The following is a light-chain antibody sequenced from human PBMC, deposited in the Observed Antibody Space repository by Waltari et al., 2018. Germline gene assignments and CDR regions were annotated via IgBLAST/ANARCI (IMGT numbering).Light chain of an antibody. CDR2: VNSDGSH. Sequence: QLVLTHSPSASASLGAPVKLTCTLSSGHSSNIIAWLQQQPEKGPRYLMKVNSDGSHSKGDDIPDRFSGSSSGAERYLTISSLQSEDEADYYCETGGHGTWVFGGGTKLTVL. CDR3: ETGGHGTWV. J-gene: IGLJ3*02. CDR1: SGHSSNI. V-gene: IGLV4-69*01.